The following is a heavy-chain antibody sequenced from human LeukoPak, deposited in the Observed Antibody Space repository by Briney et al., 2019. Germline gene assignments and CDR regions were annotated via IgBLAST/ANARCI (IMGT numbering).Heavy chain of an antibody. J-gene: IGHJ5*02. CDR3: ARTSCTSSCYLDH. D-gene: IGHD2-15*01. Sequence: SETLSLTCTVSGGSISGYYWNWLRQPPGKGLEWLGYVYSSGSTSYNPSLTSRVVISVDTSKNQSSLHPTAVSAADTAVYCCARTSCTSSCYLDHWGQGSLPTVPS. V-gene: IGHV4-59*01. CDR2: VYSSGST. CDR1: GGSISGYY.